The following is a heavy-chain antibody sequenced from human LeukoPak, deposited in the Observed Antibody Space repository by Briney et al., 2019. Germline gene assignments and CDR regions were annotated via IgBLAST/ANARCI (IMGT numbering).Heavy chain of an antibody. Sequence: GASVKVSCKASGYTFTSYGISWVRQAPGQGLEWMGWISAYNGNTSYAQKLQGRVTMTTDTSTSTAYMELRSLRSDDTAVYYCARQGRDYYDSSGYYLLWYFDLWGRGTLVTVSS. CDR2: ISAYNGNT. CDR3: ARQGRDYYDSSGYYLLWYFDL. D-gene: IGHD3-22*01. J-gene: IGHJ2*01. V-gene: IGHV1-18*01. CDR1: GYTFTSYG.